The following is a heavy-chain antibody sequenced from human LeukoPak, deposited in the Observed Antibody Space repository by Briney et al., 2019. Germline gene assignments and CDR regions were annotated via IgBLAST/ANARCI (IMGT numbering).Heavy chain of an antibody. V-gene: IGHV1-18*01. Sequence: ASVKVSCKASGYTFATFGISWVRQAPGQGLEWIGWISGYDANTNYAQKFQGRVTMTTDTSTSTAYMELRSLRAEDTAVYYCAKLRGSIYSSSWYVGAPDYWGQGTLVTVSS. CDR3: AKLRGSIYSSSWYVGAPDY. CDR2: ISGYDANT. CDR1: GYTFATFG. J-gene: IGHJ4*02. D-gene: IGHD6-13*01.